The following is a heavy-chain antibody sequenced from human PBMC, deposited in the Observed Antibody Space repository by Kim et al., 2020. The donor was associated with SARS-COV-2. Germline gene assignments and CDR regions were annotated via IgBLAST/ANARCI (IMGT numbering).Heavy chain of an antibody. D-gene: IGHD2-21*02. J-gene: IGHJ3*02. CDR2: IYYSGST. CDR1: GGSISSGGYY. CDR3: ASQYCGGDCYYVGAFDI. V-gene: IGHV4-31*03. Sequence: SETLSLTCTVSGGSISSGGYYWSWIRQHPGKGLEWIGYIYYSGSTYYNPSLKSRVTISVDTSKNQFSLKLSSVTAADTAVYYCASQYCGGDCYYVGAFDIWGQGTMVTVSS.